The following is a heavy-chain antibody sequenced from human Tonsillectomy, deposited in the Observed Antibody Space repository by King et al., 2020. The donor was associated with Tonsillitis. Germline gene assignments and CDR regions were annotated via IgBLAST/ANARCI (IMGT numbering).Heavy chain of an antibody. CDR2: ISSTSIYI. Sequence: VQLVESGGGLVEPGGSLRLSCAASGFTFNTYDINWVRQAPGKGLEWVSSISSTSIYIYYAGSMKGRLTISRANAKNSLYLQMNSLRAEDTSVYYCARVPGMIRGVNFDYWGQGTLVTVSS. J-gene: IGHJ4*02. CDR1: GFTFNTYD. V-gene: IGHV3-21*01. D-gene: IGHD3-10*01. CDR3: ARVPGMIRGVNFDY.